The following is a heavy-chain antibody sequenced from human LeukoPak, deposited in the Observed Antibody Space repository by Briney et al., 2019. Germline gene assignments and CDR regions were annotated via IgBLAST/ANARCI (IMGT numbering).Heavy chain of an antibody. CDR1: GFTFSSYG. D-gene: IGHD6-13*01. J-gene: IGHJ6*02. V-gene: IGHV3-30*18. CDR3: AKGHSSSSDYYGMDV. CDR2: ISYDGSKK. Sequence: PGGSLRLSCAASGFTFSSYGMPWVRQAPGKGLEWVAVISYDGSKKYYADSVKGRFTISRDNSKNTLYLQMNSLRGEDTAVYYCAKGHSSSSDYYGMDVWGQGTTVTVSS.